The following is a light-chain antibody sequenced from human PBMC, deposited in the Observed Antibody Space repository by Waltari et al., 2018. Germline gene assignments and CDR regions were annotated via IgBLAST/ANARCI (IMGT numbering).Light chain of an antibody. J-gene: IGLJ3*02. CDR1: SSDVGFYNY. Sequence: QSALTQPASVSGSPGQSIPIPCTGTSSDVGFYNYVSWYQQHPGKAPQLRIYDVYERPSGVSNRFSGSKSGNTASLTISGLQAEDEADYYCNSYTGSSSWVFGGGTKLTVL. V-gene: IGLV2-14*03. CDR2: DVY. CDR3: NSYTGSSSWV.